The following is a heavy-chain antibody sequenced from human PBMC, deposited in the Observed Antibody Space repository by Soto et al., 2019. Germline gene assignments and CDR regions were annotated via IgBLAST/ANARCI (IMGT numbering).Heavy chain of an antibody. CDR2: ISYSGTT. J-gene: IGHJ6*02. D-gene: IGHD2-21*02. CDR3: ATRTVLPHYYYRGLDV. Sequence: QVQMQESGPGLVKPSETLSLTCTVSGASLNSYYWNWIRQPPGGGLEWLGFISYSGTTNHNPSLRSRVAISIDPSKNQFSLKLTSVTAADTAVYYCATRTVLPHYYYRGLDVWGQGATVTVSS. CDR1: GASLNSYY. V-gene: IGHV4-59*01.